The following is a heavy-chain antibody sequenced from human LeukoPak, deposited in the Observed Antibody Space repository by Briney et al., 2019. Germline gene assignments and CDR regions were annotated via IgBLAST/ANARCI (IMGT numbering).Heavy chain of an antibody. CDR2: ISSSTS. V-gene: IGHV3-48*02. J-gene: IGHJ4*02. D-gene: IGHD6-19*01. Sequence: PGGSLRLSCAASGFTFSSYSMNWVRQAPGKGLEWVSYISSSTSNYADSVKGRFTISRDSAKSSLYLQMNSLRDEDTAIYYCAKRLAVLGPSFDLWGQGALVTVSS. CDR3: AKRLAVLGPSFDL. CDR1: GFTFSSYS.